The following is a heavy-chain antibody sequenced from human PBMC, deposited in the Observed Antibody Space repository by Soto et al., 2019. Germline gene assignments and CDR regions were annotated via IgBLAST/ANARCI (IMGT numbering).Heavy chain of an antibody. D-gene: IGHD6-19*01. V-gene: IGHV1-18*04. Sequence: QVELGQSGGEIRKPRASVTVSCKTAGYTFTRFGITWLRQAPGQGREWMGWISPYSGNTKYAQKFQGRVTITSDKSTNTVYMDLRGLRSDDTATYYCAKTHFSESGRFDPWGKGTMVIVSS. CDR3: AKTHFSESGRFDP. CDR2: ISPYSGNT. J-gene: IGHJ5*02. CDR1: GYTFTRFG.